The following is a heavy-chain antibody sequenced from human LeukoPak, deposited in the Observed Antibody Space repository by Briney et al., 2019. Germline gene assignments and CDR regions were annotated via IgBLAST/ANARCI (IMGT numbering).Heavy chain of an antibody. V-gene: IGHV3-23*05. D-gene: IGHD2-2*01. Sequence: GGSLRLSCAASGFILSDHAMGWVRQAPGKGLDWVSSISHSSMNIYYGDSVKGRFTVSRDNSKNTLFLQMNSLTAGDTAIYYCAKVFCTSTKCYPKSFDSWGQGTLVTVSA. CDR2: ISHSSMNI. CDR3: AKVFCTSTKCYPKSFDS. CDR1: GFILSDHA. J-gene: IGHJ5*01.